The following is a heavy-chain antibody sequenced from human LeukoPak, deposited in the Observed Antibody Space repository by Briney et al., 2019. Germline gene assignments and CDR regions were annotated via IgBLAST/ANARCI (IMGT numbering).Heavy chain of an antibody. CDR3: ARDYCSSTSCLFDY. V-gene: IGHV1-2*06. J-gene: IGHJ4*02. Sequence: ASVKVSCKASQYSFTDYAVHWVRQAPGQGLEWMGRINPNSGDTNYAQKFQGRVTMTRDTSISTAYMELSRLRSDDTAVYYCARDYCSSTSCLFDYWGQGTLVTVSS. CDR1: QYSFTDYA. CDR2: INPNSGDT. D-gene: IGHD2-2*01.